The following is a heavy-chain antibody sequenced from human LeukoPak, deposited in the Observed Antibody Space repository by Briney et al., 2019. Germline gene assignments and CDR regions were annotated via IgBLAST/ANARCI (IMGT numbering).Heavy chain of an antibody. CDR2: ISGSGGST. Sequence: SGGSLRLSCAASGFTFSSYVMSWVRLAPGKGLEWVSSISGSGGSTYYADSVKGRFTISRDNSNNTLYLQMNSLRAEDTAVYYCAKSGPSRSHFDYWGQGTLVTVSS. CDR3: AKSGPSRSHFDY. CDR1: GFTFSSYV. D-gene: IGHD2-2*01. V-gene: IGHV3-23*01. J-gene: IGHJ4*02.